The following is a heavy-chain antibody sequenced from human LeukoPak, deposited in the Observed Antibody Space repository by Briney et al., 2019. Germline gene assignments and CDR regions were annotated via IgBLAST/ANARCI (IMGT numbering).Heavy chain of an antibody. J-gene: IGHJ3*02. CDR3: ARGLLDGYTHPAAFDI. D-gene: IGHD5-24*01. V-gene: IGHV4-59*01. CDR2: IYYSGST. CDR1: GSINSFY. Sequence: SETLSLTCTVFGSINSFYWSWIRQPPGKGLEWIGYIYYSGSTNYNPSLKSRVTISVDTSKNQFSLKLSSVTAADTAFYYCARGLLDGYTHPAAFDIWGQGTMVTVSS.